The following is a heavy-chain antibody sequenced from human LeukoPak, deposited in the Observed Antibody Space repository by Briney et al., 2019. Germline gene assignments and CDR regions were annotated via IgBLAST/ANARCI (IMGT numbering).Heavy chain of an antibody. V-gene: IGHV4-34*01. J-gene: IGHJ5*02. CDR2: INHSGST. CDR1: GGSFSGYY. Sequence: SETLSLTCAVYGGSFSGYYWSWIRQPPGKGLEWIGEINHSGSTNYNPSLKSRVTISVDTSKNQFSLKLSSVTAADAAVYYCARGRQRGYSYGYRPWGQGTLVTVSS. CDR3: ARGRQRGYSYGYRP. D-gene: IGHD5-18*01.